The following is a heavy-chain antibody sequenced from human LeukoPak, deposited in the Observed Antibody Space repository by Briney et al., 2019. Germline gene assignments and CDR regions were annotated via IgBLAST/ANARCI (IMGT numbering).Heavy chain of an antibody. D-gene: IGHD1-7*01. V-gene: IGHV1-69-2*01. Sequence: AATVKISCKVSGYTFTDYYMHWVQQAPGKGLEWMGLVDPEDGETIYAEKFQGRVTITADTSTDTAYMELSSLRSEDTAVYYCATAGSDWNYGIPFDPWGQGTLVTVSS. CDR3: ATAGSDWNYGIPFDP. CDR2: VDPEDGET. J-gene: IGHJ5*02. CDR1: GYTFTDYY.